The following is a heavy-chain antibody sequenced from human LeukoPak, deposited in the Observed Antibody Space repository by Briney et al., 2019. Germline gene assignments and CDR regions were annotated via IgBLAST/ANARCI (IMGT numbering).Heavy chain of an antibody. D-gene: IGHD2-15*01. V-gene: IGHV3-74*01. J-gene: IGHJ5*02. CDR2: INSDGSST. CDR3: ARVCCSGDMFDP. CDR1: GFTFSSYW. Sequence: PGGSMRLSCAASGFTFSSYWMQWVRQAPGNGLVWVSRINSDGSSTSYADSVKGRFTISRDNAKNTLYLQMNSLRAEDTAVYYCARVCCSGDMFDPWGQGTLVTVSS.